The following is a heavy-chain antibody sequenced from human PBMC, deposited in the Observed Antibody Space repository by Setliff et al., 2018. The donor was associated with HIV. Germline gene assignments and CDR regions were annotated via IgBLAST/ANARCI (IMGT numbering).Heavy chain of an antibody. CDR3: ARAGVLLCDY. J-gene: IGHJ4*02. CDR2: IDPNSGDT. CDR1: GYTFTGHY. D-gene: IGHD2-15*01. Sequence: GASVKVSCKASGYTFTGHYLHWVRQAPGQGLEWMGWIDPNSGDTNYAQKFQGRVTITSDTSVSTAYMERRRLSSDDTAVYYCARAGVLLCDYWGQGTLVTVSS. V-gene: IGHV1-2*02.